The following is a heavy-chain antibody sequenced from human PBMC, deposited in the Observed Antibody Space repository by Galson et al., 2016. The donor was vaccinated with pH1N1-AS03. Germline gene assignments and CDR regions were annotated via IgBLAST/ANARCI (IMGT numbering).Heavy chain of an antibody. V-gene: IGHV3-23*01. D-gene: IGHD1-26*01. CDR2: TRDSGT. CDR3: AKGVSNSGDGGVGY. CDR1: GFTFSTYA. Sequence: SLRLSCAASGFTFSTYAMAWVRQAPGKGLEWVSATRDSGTFYTDSVKGRFTIPRDDSRDTVYLQMNSLRAEDTALCYCAKGVSNSGDGGVGYWGQGTLVTVSS. J-gene: IGHJ4*02.